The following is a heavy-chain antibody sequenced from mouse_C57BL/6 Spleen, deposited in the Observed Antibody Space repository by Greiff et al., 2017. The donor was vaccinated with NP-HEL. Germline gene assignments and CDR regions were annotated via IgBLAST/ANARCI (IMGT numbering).Heavy chain of an antibody. J-gene: IGHJ3*01. Sequence: VQLQQSGAELVKPGASVKISCKASGYAFSSYWMNWVKQRPGKGLEWIGQIYPGDGDTNYNGKFKGKATLTADKSSSTAYMQLSSLTSEDSAVYFCARGTSYYYGSSPFAYWGQGTLVTVSA. D-gene: IGHD1-1*01. V-gene: IGHV1-80*01. CDR1: GYAFSSYW. CDR3: ARGTSYYYGSSPFAY. CDR2: IYPGDGDT.